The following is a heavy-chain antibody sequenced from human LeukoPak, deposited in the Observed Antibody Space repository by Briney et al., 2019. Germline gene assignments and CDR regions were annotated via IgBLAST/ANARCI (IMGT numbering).Heavy chain of an antibody. J-gene: IGHJ5*02. V-gene: IGHV1-18*01. CDR1: GYTFTSYG. CDR2: ISAYNGNT. CDR3: ARDRLRYCSGGSCSSGGSNWFDP. Sequence: AASVKVSCKASGYTFTSYGISWVRQAPGQGLEWMGWISAYNGNTNYAQKLQGRVTMTTDTSTSTAYMELRSLRSDDTAVYYCARDRLRYCSGGSCSSGGSNWFDPWGQGTLVTVSS. D-gene: IGHD2-15*01.